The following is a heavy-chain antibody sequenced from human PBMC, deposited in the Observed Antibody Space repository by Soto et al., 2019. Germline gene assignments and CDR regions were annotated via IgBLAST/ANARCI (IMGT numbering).Heavy chain of an antibody. V-gene: IGHV1-18*01. Sequence: QVQLVQSGAEVKKPGASVKVSCKDSGYTFTSYGISWVRQAPGQGLEWMGWISAYNGNTNYAQKLQGRVTLTTDTSTSTAYMELRRLRSDDTAVYYCARDRGGLRFLEWLFAFDYWGQGTLVTVSS. CDR3: ARDRGGLRFLEWLFAFDY. J-gene: IGHJ4*02. CDR2: ISAYNGNT. CDR1: GYTFTSYG. D-gene: IGHD3-3*01.